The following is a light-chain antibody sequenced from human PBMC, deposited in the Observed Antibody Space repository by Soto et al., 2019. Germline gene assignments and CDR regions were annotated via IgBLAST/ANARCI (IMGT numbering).Light chain of an antibody. CDR2: KVS. CDR1: QGLVYSDGDTY. J-gene: IGKJ1*01. V-gene: IGKV2-30*01. CDR3: QQYGYSPPWT. Sequence: DVVMTQSPLSLPVTLGQPASISCRSSQGLVYSDGDTYLNWFHQRPGQSPRRLIYKVSNRDSGVPDRISGSESGTDFTLKISRVEAEDVGVYYCQQYGYSPPWTFGQGTKVDIK.